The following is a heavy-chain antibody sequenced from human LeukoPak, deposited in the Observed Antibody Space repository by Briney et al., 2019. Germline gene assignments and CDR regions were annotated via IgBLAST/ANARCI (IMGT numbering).Heavy chain of an antibody. Sequence: ESGGSLRLSCAASGFTFSSYWMSWVRQAPGKGLEWVANIKQDGSEKYYVDSVKGRFIISRDNAKNILYLQMISLRAEDTAVYYCARGKGIAAAGTRWDHYGMDVWGQGTTVTVSS. CDR1: GFTFSSYW. CDR3: ARGKGIAAAGTRWDHYGMDV. V-gene: IGHV3-7*01. J-gene: IGHJ6*02. CDR2: IKQDGSEK. D-gene: IGHD6-13*01.